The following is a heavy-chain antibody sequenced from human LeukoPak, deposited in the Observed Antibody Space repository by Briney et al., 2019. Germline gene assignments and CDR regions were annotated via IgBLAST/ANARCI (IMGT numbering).Heavy chain of an antibody. CDR1: GYSISSGYY. CDR2: IYHSGST. CDR3: ARGGDGWFGELLTY. D-gene: IGHD3-10*01. J-gene: IGHJ4*02. V-gene: IGHV4-38-2*01. Sequence: PSETLSLTCAVSGYSISSGYYWGWIRQPPGKGLVWIWGIYHSGSTYYNPSLKSRVTISVDTSKNQFSLKLSSVTAADTAVYYCARGGDGWFGELLTYWGQGTLVTVSS.